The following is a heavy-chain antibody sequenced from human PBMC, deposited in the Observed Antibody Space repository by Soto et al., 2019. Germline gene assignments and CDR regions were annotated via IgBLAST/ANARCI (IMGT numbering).Heavy chain of an antibody. V-gene: IGHV3-74*01. D-gene: IGHD1-1*01. CDR2: VDADGSGT. CDR1: GVSFSSYG. CDR3: AGASAWKFDY. J-gene: IGHJ4*02. Sequence: EVQLVESGGGLVQPGGSLRLSCAASGVSFSSYGMHWVRQAPGTGLVWVSRVDADGSGTTYAGSVKGRFSISRDNAKNTVSLQMNNLRAADTAVYYCAGASAWKFDYWGLGVLDTVSS.